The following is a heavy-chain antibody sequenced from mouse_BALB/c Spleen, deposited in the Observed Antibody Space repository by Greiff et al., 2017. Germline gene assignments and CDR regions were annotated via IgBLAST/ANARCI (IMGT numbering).Heavy chain of an antibody. CDR1: GFNIKDTY. D-gene: IGHD1-1*01. CDR3: ASGSTYWYFDV. V-gene: IGHV14-3*02. J-gene: IGHJ1*01. CDR2: IDPANVNT. Sequence: EVQLQQSGAELVKPGASVKLSCTASGFNIKDTYMHWVKQRPEQGLEWIGRIDPANVNTKYDPKFQGKATITADTSSNTAYLQLSSLTSEDTAVYYCASGSTYWYFDVWGAGTTVTVSS.